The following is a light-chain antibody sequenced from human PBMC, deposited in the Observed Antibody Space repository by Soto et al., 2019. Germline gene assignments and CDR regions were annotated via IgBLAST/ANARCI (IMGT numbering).Light chain of an antibody. V-gene: IGKV3-20*01. CDR2: GAS. J-gene: IGKJ5*01. Sequence: ETLLTQSPGTLSLSPGERATLSCRARETVGSSYVAWDQQKPGKAPRLLIYGASSRATGTPDRFSGSGSGTVFTLAIRRLEPEDFAVYYCQQYGSSVTFGQGTRLEIK. CDR1: ETVGSSY. CDR3: QQYGSSVT.